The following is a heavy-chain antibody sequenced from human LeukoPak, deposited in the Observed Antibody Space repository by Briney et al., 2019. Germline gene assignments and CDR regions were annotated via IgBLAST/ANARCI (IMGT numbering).Heavy chain of an antibody. Sequence: GESLKISCKGSGYSFTTYWIGWVRQLPGKGLEWMGIIYPGDSESRYSPSFQGQVTISADKSISTAYLQWSSLKASDTAMYYCARPDGYNSFDYWGQGTLVTVSS. D-gene: IGHD5-24*01. CDR1: GYSFTTYW. V-gene: IGHV5-51*01. J-gene: IGHJ4*02. CDR3: ARPDGYNSFDY. CDR2: IYPGDSES.